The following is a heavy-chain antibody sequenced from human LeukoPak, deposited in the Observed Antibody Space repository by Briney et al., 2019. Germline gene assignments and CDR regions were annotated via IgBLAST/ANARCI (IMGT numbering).Heavy chain of an antibody. D-gene: IGHD6-13*01. CDR2: ISGSGGST. V-gene: IGHV3-23*01. Sequence: GGSLRLSCAASGFTFSSCAMSWVRQAPGKGLEWVSAISGSGGSTYYADSVKGRFTISRDNSKNTLYLQMNSLRAEDTAVYYCATDLVYSSSWYFDYWGQGTLVTVSS. CDR1: GFTFSSCA. J-gene: IGHJ4*02. CDR3: ATDLVYSSSWYFDY.